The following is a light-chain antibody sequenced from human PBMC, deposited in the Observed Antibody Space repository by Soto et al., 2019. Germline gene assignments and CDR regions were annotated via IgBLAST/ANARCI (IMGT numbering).Light chain of an antibody. CDR1: QSLLHSNGYKY. V-gene: IGKV2-28*01. Sequence: DIVMTQSPLYLPVTPGEPASISCRSSQSLLHSNGYKYLDWYLQKPGQSPHLLIYMGSNRASGVPDRFSGSGSGTDFTLTISRVEAEDVGVYYCMQPLQTPWTFGQGTKVDIK. CDR2: MGS. J-gene: IGKJ1*01. CDR3: MQPLQTPWT.